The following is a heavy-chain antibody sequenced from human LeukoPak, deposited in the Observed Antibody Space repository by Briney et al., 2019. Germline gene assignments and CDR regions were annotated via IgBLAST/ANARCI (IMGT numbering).Heavy chain of an antibody. Sequence: GGSLRLSCVVSGFTFSLYWMNWVRRAPGKGLEWVANIKQDGSEKNYVDSVKGRFTISRDNAKNSLYLQMNNLRVEDTAMYYCAGGTGFIIKDWGQGTLVTVSS. V-gene: IGHV3-7*03. J-gene: IGHJ4*02. CDR3: AGGTGFIIKD. CDR1: GFTFSLYW. D-gene: IGHD3-9*01. CDR2: IKQDGSEK.